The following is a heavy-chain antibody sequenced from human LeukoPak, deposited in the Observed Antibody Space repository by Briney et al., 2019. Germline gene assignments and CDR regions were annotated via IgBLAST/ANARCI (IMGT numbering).Heavy chain of an antibody. Sequence: GGSLRLSCAVSGFTFSSYEMNWVRQAPGKGLEWVSYISSSGSTIYYADSVKGRFTISRDNAKNSLYLQMNSLRAEDTAVYYCARDNAGTIAEGFDYRGQGTLVTVSS. CDR2: ISSSGSTI. D-gene: IGHD1/OR15-1a*01. CDR3: ARDNAGTIAEGFDY. CDR1: GFTFSSYE. J-gene: IGHJ4*02. V-gene: IGHV3-48*03.